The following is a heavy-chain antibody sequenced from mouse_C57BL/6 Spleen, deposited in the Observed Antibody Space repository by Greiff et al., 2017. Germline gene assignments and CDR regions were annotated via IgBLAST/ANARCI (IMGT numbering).Heavy chain of an antibody. CDR3: AREGNYGAMDY. J-gene: IGHJ4*01. CDR1: GYTFTDYY. D-gene: IGHD2-1*01. Sequence: EVQLQQSGPVLVKPGASVKMSCKASGYTFTDYYMNWVKQSHGKSLEWIGVINPYNGGTSYNQKFKGKATLTVDKSSSTAYMELNSLTSEDSAVYYCAREGNYGAMDYWGQGTSVTVSS. CDR2: INPYNGGT. V-gene: IGHV1-19*01.